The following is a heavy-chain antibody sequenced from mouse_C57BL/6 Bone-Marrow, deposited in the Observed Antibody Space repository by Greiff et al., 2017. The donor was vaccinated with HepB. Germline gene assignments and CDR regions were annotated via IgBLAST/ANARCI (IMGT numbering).Heavy chain of an antibody. Sequence: EVKLMESGPGLVKPSQSLSLTCSVTGYSITSGYYWNWIRQFPGNKLEWMGYISYDGSNNYNPSLKNRISITRDTSKNQFFLKLNSVTTEDTATYYCARTQTAQAYSWFAYWGQGTLVTVSA. CDR1: GYSITSGYY. J-gene: IGHJ3*01. CDR2: ISYDGSN. CDR3: ARTQTAQAYSWFAY. D-gene: IGHD3-2*02. V-gene: IGHV3-6*01.